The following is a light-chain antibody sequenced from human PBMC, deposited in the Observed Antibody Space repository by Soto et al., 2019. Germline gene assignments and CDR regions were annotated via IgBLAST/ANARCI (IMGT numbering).Light chain of an antibody. V-gene: IGKV1-39*01. Sequence: DIQMTQSPSSLSASVGDRATITCRAGQSILNYLSWYQLKPGKAPRLLMYGAASLQSGVPSRFSGSGSGTDFTLTISGLLPEDFATYYCQQNYRTPPTFGGGTKVDIK. J-gene: IGKJ4*01. CDR1: QSILNY. CDR3: QQNYRTPPT. CDR2: GAA.